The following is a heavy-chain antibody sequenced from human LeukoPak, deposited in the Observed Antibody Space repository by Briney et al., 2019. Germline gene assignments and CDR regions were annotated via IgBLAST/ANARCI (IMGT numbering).Heavy chain of an antibody. CDR2: IKQDGSEK. CDR1: GFTFSSYW. D-gene: IGHD4-17*01. CDR3: AKVDYGDYVGAFDI. J-gene: IGHJ3*02. Sequence: GGSLRLSCAASGFTFSSYWMSWVRQAPGKGLEWVANIKQDGSEKYYVDSVKGRFTISRDNAKNSLYLQMNSLRAEDTAVYYCAKVDYGDYVGAFDIWGQGTMVTVSS. V-gene: IGHV3-7*01.